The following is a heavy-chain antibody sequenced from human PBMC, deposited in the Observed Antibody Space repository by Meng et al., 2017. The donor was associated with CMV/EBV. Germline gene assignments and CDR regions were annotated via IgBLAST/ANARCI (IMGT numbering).Heavy chain of an antibody. D-gene: IGHD3-3*01. CDR2: INWNGGST. Sequence: GESLKISCAASGFTFDDYGMSWVRQAPGKGLEWVSGINWNGGSTGYADSVKGRFTISRDNAKNSLYPQMNSLRAEDTALYYCARDFWSGSKDVWGQGTTVTVSS. J-gene: IGHJ6*02. CDR3: ARDFWSGSKDV. CDR1: GFTFDDYG. V-gene: IGHV3-20*04.